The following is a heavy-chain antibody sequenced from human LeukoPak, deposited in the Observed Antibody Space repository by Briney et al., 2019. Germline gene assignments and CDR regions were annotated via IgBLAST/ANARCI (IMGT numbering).Heavy chain of an antibody. V-gene: IGHV4-59*01. J-gene: IGHJ4*02. CDR2: IYCSGST. D-gene: IGHD6-13*01. Sequence: SETLSLTCTVSGGSISSYYWSWIRQPPGKGLEWIGYIYCSGSTNYNPSLKSRVTISVDTSKNQFSLKLSSVTAADTAVYYCARIPHIAAALFDYWGQGTLVTVSS. CDR1: GGSISSYY. CDR3: ARIPHIAAALFDY.